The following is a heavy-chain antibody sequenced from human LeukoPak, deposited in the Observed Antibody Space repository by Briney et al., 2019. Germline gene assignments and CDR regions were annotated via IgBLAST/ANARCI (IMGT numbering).Heavy chain of an antibody. CDR3: ARYDSTWDNFDY. V-gene: IGHV4-4*07. CDR1: GGSINAYY. CDR2: IHTSGST. D-gene: IGHD3-22*01. J-gene: IGHJ4*02. Sequence: SETLSLTCTVSGGSINAYYWTWIRQPAGEGLEWIGRIHTSGSTYHNPSLKGRALMTLDKPNNQFSLELKSLTAADTAVYYCARYDSTWDNFDYWGQGTLVTVSS.